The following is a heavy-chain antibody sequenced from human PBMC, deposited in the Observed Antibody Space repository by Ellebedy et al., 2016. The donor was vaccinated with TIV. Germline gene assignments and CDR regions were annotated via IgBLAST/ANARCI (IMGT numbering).Heavy chain of an antibody. D-gene: IGHD4-17*01. V-gene: IGHV3-7*01. CDR3: ARAIYGASYL. CDR2: IKQDGRDK. J-gene: IGHJ2*01. CDR1: GSTFSSYW. Sequence: GESLKISCADSGSTFSSYWMTWVRQPPGKGLEWVANIKQDGRDKYYVDSVRGRFTISRDNAKNSLYLQMNSLTVEDTAVYYCARAIYGASYLWGRGTLVTVSS.